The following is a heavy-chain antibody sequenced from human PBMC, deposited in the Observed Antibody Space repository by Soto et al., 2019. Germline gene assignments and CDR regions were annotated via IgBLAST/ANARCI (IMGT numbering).Heavy chain of an antibody. CDR2: IIPILGIA. Sequence: QVQLVQSGAEVKKPGSSVKVSCKASGGTFSSYTISWVRQAPGQGLEWMGRIIPILGIANYAQKFQGRVTSTADKSTSTAYMELSSLRSEDTAVYYCATERRSGGMDVWGQGTTVTVSS. D-gene: IGHD1-1*01. CDR3: ATERRSGGMDV. J-gene: IGHJ6*02. CDR1: GGTFSSYT. V-gene: IGHV1-69*02.